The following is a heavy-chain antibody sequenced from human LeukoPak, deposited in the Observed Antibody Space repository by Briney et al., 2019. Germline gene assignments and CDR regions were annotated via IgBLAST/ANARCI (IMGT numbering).Heavy chain of an antibody. CDR2: ISSSGSTI. CDR1: GFTFSSYE. V-gene: IGHV3-48*03. J-gene: IGHJ6*03. D-gene: IGHD3-3*01. Sequence: GGSLRLSCAASGFTFSSYEMNWVRQAPGKGLGWVSYISSSGSTIYYADSVKGRSTISRDNAKNSLYLQMNSLRAEDTAVYYCARDNPSALNYDFWSGTRSYYYYMDVWGKGTTVTVSS. CDR3: ARDNPSALNYDFWSGTRSYYYYMDV.